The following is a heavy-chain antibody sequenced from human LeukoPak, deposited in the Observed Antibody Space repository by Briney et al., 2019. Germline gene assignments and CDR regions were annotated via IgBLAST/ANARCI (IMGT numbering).Heavy chain of an antibody. CDR2: IYTSGST. Sequence: KPSETLSLTCTVSGGSISSYYWSWIRQPAGKGLEWIGRIYTSGSTNYNPSLKSRVTMSVDTSKNQFSLKLSSVTAADTAVYYCARDGDYYGSGSYANWFDPWGQGTLVTVSS. CDR1: GGSISSYY. CDR3: ARDGDYYGSGSYANWFDP. J-gene: IGHJ5*02. V-gene: IGHV4-4*07. D-gene: IGHD3-10*01.